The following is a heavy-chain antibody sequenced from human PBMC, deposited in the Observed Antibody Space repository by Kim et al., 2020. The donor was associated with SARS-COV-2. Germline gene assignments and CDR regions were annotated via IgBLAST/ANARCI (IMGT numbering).Heavy chain of an antibody. CDR3: ARDLYPMVRGVIGH. CDR1: GGTFSSYA. CDR2: IIPIFGTA. J-gene: IGHJ4*02. V-gene: IGHV1-69*13. D-gene: IGHD3-10*01. Sequence: SVKVSCKASGGTFSSYAISWVRQAPGQWLEWMGGIIPIFGTANYAQKFQGRVTITADESTSTAYMELSSLRSEDTAVYYCARDLYPMVRGVIGHWGQGTLVTVSS.